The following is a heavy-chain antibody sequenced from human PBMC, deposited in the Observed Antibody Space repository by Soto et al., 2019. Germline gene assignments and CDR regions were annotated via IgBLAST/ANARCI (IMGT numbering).Heavy chain of an antibody. CDR1: GFTFSSYA. CDR2: ISYDGSNK. CDR3: ARDXRLLRFLEWLYSSYFDY. V-gene: IGHV3-30-3*01. D-gene: IGHD3-3*01. J-gene: IGHJ4*02. Sequence: PGGSLRLSCSASGFTFSSYAMHWVRQAPGKGLEWVAVISYDGSNKYYADSVKGRFTISRDNSKNTLYLQMNSLRAEDTAVYYCARDXRLLRFLEWLYSSYFDYWGQGTLVTVSS.